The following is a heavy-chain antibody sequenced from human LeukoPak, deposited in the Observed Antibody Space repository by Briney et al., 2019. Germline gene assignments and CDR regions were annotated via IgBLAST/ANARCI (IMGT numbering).Heavy chain of an antibody. Sequence: GGSLRLSCAASGFTFSSYSMNWVRQAPGKGLEWVSYISSSSSTIYYADSVKGRFTISRDNAKNSLYLQMNSLRAEDTAVYYCATRRGYTYNWGQGTLVTVSS. CDR1: GFTFSSYS. CDR2: ISSSSSTI. D-gene: IGHD5-18*01. CDR3: ATRRGYTYN. J-gene: IGHJ4*02. V-gene: IGHV3-48*01.